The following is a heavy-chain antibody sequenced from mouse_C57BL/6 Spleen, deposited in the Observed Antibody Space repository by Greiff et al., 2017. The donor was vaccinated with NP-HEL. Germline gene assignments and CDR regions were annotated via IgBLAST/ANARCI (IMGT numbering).Heavy chain of an antibody. CDR1: GFTFSSYG. V-gene: IGHV5-6*01. CDR2: ISSGGSYT. J-gene: IGHJ4*01. CDR3: ARHTSGTRGYYYAMDY. Sequence: EVKVVESGGDLVKPGGSLKLSCAASGFTFSSYGMSWVRQTPDKRLEWVATISSGGSYTYYPDSVKGRFTISRDNAKNTLYLQMSSLKSEDTAMYYCARHTSGTRGYYYAMDYWGQGTSVTVSS. D-gene: IGHD4-1*01.